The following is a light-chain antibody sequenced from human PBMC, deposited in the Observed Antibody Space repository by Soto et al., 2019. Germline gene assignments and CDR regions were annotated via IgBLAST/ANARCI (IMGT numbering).Light chain of an antibody. Sequence: QSVLTQPPSVSGAPGQRVTISCTGSSSNIGAGYDVHWYQQLPGTAPKLLIYGNSNRPSGVPDRFSGSKSGTSASLAITGLQAEDEADYYGQSYDSSLSGYVFGTGTKATLL. CDR2: GNS. J-gene: IGLJ1*01. V-gene: IGLV1-40*01. CDR3: QSYDSSLSGYV. CDR1: SSNIGAGYD.